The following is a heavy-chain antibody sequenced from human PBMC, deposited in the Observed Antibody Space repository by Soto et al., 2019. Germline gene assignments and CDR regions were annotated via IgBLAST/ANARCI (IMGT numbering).Heavy chain of an antibody. Sequence: PGGSLRLSCAASGFTFSSYTMNWVRQAPGKGLEWVSSIRSSSSYIDYADSVKGRFTISRDDAKNSLYLQMNSLRTDDTAVYYCALDYREIGSWHFDYWGPGTLVTVSS. CDR3: ALDYREIGSWHFDY. J-gene: IGHJ4*02. V-gene: IGHV3-21*01. D-gene: IGHD6-13*01. CDR1: GFTFSSYT. CDR2: IRSSSSYI.